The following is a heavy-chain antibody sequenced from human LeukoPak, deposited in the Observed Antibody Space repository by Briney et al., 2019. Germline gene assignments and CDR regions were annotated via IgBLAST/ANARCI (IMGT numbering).Heavy chain of an antibody. CDR3: AREGTMENWFDP. J-gene: IGHJ5*02. D-gene: IGHD4/OR15-4a*01. V-gene: IGHV3-21*01. Sequence: GGSLRLSCAASGFTFSSYSMNWVRQAPGKGLEWVSSISSSSSYIYYADSVKGRFTISRDNAKNSLYLQMNSLRAEDTAVYYCAREGTMENWFDPWGQGTLVTVSS. CDR2: ISSSSSYI. CDR1: GFTFSSYS.